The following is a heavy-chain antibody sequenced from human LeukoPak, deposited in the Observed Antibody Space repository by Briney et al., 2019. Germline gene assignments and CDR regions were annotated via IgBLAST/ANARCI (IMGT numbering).Heavy chain of an antibody. D-gene: IGHD4-17*01. V-gene: IGHV3-23*01. CDR2: ISGSGGST. CDR1: GFTFSNAW. J-gene: IGHJ4*02. Sequence: GGSLRLSCAASGFTFSNAWMSWVRQAPGKGLEWVSAISGSGGSTYYADSVKGRFTISRDNSKNTLYLQMNSLRAEDTAVYYCARGDEMTTIDYWGQGTLVTVSS. CDR3: ARGDEMTTIDY.